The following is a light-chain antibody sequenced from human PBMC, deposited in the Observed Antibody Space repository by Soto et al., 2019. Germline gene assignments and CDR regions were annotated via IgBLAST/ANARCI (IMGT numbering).Light chain of an antibody. Sequence: EIVLTQSPGTLSMSPGERATLSCRASQSVSSRYVAWHQQKPGQAPRLLLSGATNRATGIPDRFSGSGSGTDFTLTISRLEPEDFAVYYCQQYRNSPLTFGPGTKVEIK. J-gene: IGKJ3*01. CDR3: QQYRNSPLT. CDR1: QSVSSRY. V-gene: IGKV3-20*01. CDR2: GAT.